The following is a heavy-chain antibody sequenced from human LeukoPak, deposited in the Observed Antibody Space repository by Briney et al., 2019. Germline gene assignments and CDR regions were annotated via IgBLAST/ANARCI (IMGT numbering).Heavy chain of an antibody. J-gene: IGHJ3*02. CDR2: INPNSGGT. CDR3: AREWVQLDAFDI. V-gene: IGHV1-2*02. D-gene: IGHD5-18*01. Sequence: ASVKVSCKASGYTFTGYYMHWVRQAPGQGLEWMGWINPNSGGTNYAQKFQGRVTMTRDTSISTAYMELSRLRSDDTAVYYRAREWVQLDAFDIWGQGTMVTVSS. CDR1: GYTFTGYY.